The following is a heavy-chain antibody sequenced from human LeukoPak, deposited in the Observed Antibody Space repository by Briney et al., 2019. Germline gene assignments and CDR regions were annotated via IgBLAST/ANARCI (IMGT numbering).Heavy chain of an antibody. D-gene: IGHD6-6*01. CDR1: GFTFSTYI. V-gene: IGHV3-48*01. J-gene: IGHJ5*02. CDR2: ISSSSSTI. Sequence: PGGSLRLSCAASGFTFSTYIMNWVRQAPGKGLEWVSYISSSSSTIYYADSVKGRFTISRDNAKNSLYLQMNSLRAEDTAVYYCARGLLIAARPWWFDPWGQGTLVTVSS. CDR3: ARGLLIAARPWWFDP.